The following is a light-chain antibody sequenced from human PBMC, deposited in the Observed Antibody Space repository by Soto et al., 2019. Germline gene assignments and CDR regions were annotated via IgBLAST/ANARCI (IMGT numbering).Light chain of an antibody. CDR1: QSVSSN. J-gene: IGKJ4*01. CDR2: GAS. CDR3: QQYGSSLLT. Sequence: EIPLTQSPGTLSLSPGERATLSCRASQSVSSNLAWYQQKPGQAPRLLIYGASSRATGIPDRFSGSGSGTDFTLTISRLEPEDFAVYYCQQYGSSLLTFGGGTKVEIK. V-gene: IGKV3-20*01.